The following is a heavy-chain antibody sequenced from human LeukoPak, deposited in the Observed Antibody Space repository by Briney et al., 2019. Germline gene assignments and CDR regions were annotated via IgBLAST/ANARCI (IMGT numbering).Heavy chain of an antibody. J-gene: IGHJ4*02. CDR2: IHYTGNT. V-gene: IGHV4-59*01. Sequence: KPSETLSLTCTISAASMKNFYWSWIRQSPERGLEWIGYIHYTGNTNYNPSLTDRVTISLDTSKNQFYLRLSSVTAADTAVYYCARDVWVGTPAAPFDFWGQGILVTVSS. D-gene: IGHD2-2*01. CDR3: ARDVWVGTPAAPFDF. CDR1: AASMKNFY.